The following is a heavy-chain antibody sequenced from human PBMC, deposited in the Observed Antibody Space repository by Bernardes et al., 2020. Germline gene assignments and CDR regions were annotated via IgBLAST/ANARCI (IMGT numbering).Heavy chain of an antibody. J-gene: IGHJ4*02. Sequence: GGSLRLSCAASGFTFSSYAMSWVRQGPGKGLEWVSAISGSGGSTYYADSVKGRFTISRDNSKNTLYLQMNSLRAEDTAVYYCAKVPATVTTRHPFDYWGQGTLVTVSS. CDR2: ISGSGGST. CDR3: AKVPATVTTRHPFDY. D-gene: IGHD4-4*01. CDR1: GFTFSSYA. V-gene: IGHV3-23*01.